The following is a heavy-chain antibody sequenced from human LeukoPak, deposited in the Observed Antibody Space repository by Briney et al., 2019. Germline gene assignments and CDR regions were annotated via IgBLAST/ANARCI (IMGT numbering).Heavy chain of an antibody. CDR2: IRYDGSNK. Sequence: GGSLRLSCAASGFTFSSYGIHWVRQAPGKGLEWVAFIRYDGSNKYYADSVKGRFTISRDNSKNTLYLQMNSLRAEDTAVYYCARGSVLLWFGELLWGAPSYMDVWGKGTTVTISS. V-gene: IGHV3-30*02. J-gene: IGHJ6*03. CDR3: ARGSVLLWFGELLWGAPSYMDV. D-gene: IGHD3-10*01. CDR1: GFTFSSYG.